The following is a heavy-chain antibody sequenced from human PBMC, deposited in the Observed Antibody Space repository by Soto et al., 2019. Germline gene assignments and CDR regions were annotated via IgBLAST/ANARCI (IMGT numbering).Heavy chain of an antibody. Sequence: PSETLSLTCTVSGGSISSYYGSWIRQPPGKGLEWIGYIYYSGSTNYNPSLKSRVTISVDTSKNQFSLKLSSVTAADTAVYYCARVKYSSYPAYYYYGMDLWGQGTTVTVSS. CDR2: IYYSGST. V-gene: IGHV4-59*01. J-gene: IGHJ6*02. CDR1: GGSISSYY. CDR3: ARVKYSSYPAYYYYGMDL. D-gene: IGHD6-6*01.